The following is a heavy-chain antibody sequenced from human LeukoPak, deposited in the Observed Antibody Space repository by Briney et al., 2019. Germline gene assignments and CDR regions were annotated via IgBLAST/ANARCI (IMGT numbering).Heavy chain of an antibody. D-gene: IGHD3-10*01. Sequence: GSLRLSCAASGFTFSSYWMSWVRPAPGKGLEWVANIKKDGNEKYYVDSVKGRFTISRDNAKTSLYLQMNSLRAEDTALYYCAKDILLWFGESPGAFDIWGQGTMVTVSS. V-gene: IGHV3-7*03. CDR3: AKDILLWFGESPGAFDI. CDR2: IKKDGNEK. CDR1: GFTFSSYW. J-gene: IGHJ3*02.